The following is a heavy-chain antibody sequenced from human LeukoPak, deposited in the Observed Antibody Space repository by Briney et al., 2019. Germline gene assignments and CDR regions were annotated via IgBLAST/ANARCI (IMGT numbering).Heavy chain of an antibody. V-gene: IGHV4-34*01. CDR1: GGSFSGYY. D-gene: IGHD3-10*01. J-gene: IGHJ5*02. CDR2: INHSGST. Sequence: PSETLSLTCAVYGGSFSGYYWSWIRQPPGKGLEWIGEINHSGSTNYNPSLKSRVTISVDTSKNQFSLKLSSVTAADTAVYYCARLLWFGELLPPNWFDPWGQGTLITVSS. CDR3: ARLLWFGELLPPNWFDP.